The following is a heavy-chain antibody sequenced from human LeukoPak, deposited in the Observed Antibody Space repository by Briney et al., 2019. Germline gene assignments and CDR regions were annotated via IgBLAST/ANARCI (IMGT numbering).Heavy chain of an antibody. V-gene: IGHV4-30-2*01. CDR3: ARLRFLEWLLPEYYFDY. CDR1: GGSISSGGYS. Sequence: SETLSLTCAVSGGSISSGGYSWSWLRQPPGKGLEWIGYIYHSGSTYYNPSLKSRVTISVDRSKNQFSLKLSSVTAADTAVYYCARLRFLEWLLPEYYFDYWGQGTLVTVSS. D-gene: IGHD3-3*01. CDR2: IYHSGST. J-gene: IGHJ4*02.